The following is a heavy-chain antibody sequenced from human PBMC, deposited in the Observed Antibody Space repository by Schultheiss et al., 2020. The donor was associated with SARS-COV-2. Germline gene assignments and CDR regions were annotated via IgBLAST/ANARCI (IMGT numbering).Heavy chain of an antibody. Sequence: GGSLRLSCAASGFTFSDYYMSWIRQAPGKGLEWVSYISSSSSTIYYADSVRGRFTISRDNAENSLYLQMNSLRAEDTALYFCATSVRDAFDIWGQGTLVTVSS. CDR2: ISSSSSTI. CDR3: ATSVRDAFDI. J-gene: IGHJ3*02. CDR1: GFTFSDYY. V-gene: IGHV3-11*04.